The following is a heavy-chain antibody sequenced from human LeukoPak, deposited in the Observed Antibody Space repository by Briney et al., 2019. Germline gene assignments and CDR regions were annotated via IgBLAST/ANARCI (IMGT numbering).Heavy chain of an antibody. Sequence: GGSLRLSCAASGFTFSSYEMNWVRQAPGKGLEGVSYISSRGSTIYYADSVKGRFTISRDNAKNSLYLQMNSLRAEDTAVYYCARERICSGGSCPFDPWGQGTLVTVSS. D-gene: IGHD2-15*01. V-gene: IGHV3-48*03. CDR1: GFTFSSYE. CDR3: ARERICSGGSCPFDP. J-gene: IGHJ5*02. CDR2: ISSRGSTI.